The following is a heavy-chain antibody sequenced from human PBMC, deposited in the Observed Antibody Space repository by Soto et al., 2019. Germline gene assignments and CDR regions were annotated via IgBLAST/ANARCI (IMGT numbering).Heavy chain of an antibody. CDR1: GYTFTSYA. CDR3: ARQYYDFWSGYYTGHTDFYYYGMDV. CDR2: INTNTGNP. D-gene: IGHD3-3*01. Sequence: ASVKVSCKASGYTFTSYAMNWVRQAPGQGLEWMGWINTNTGNPTYAQGFTGRFVFSLDTSVSTAYLQICSLKAEDTAVYYCARQYYDFWSGYYTGHTDFYYYGMDVWGQGTTVTVS. V-gene: IGHV7-4-1*01. J-gene: IGHJ6*02.